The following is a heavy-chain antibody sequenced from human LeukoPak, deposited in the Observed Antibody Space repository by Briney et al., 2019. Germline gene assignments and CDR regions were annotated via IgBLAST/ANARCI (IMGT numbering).Heavy chain of an antibody. CDR3: ARALGMTMVRGVLREYYYYYGMDV. D-gene: IGHD3-10*01. V-gene: IGHV3-30-3*01. J-gene: IGHJ6*02. CDR2: ISYDGSNK. CDR1: GFTFSSYA. Sequence: GGSLRLSCAASGFTFSSYAMPWVRQAPGKGLEWVAVISYDGSNKYYADSVKGRFTISRDNSKNTLYLQMNSLRAEDTAVYYCARALGMTMVRGVLREYYYYYGMDVWGQGTTVTVSS.